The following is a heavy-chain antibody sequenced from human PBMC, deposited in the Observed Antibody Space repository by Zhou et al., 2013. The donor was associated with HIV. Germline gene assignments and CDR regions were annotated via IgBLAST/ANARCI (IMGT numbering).Heavy chain of an antibody. CDR1: GGSISSYY. CDR3: ARDWIYGDYYYYYMDV. D-gene: IGHD4-17*01. J-gene: IGHJ6*03. V-gene: IGHV4-4*07. CDR2: IYTSGST. Sequence: QVQLRESGPGLVKPSETLSLTCNVSGGSISSYYWSWIRQPAGKGLEWIGRIYTSGSTNYNPSLKSRVTMSVDTSKNQFSLKLDSVTAADTAVYYCARDWIYGDYYYYYMDVWGKGPRSPSP.